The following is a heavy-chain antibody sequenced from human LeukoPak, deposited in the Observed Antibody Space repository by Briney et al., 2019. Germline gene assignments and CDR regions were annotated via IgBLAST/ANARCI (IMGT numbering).Heavy chain of an antibody. CDR3: AGSITMVWGVIGIDY. CDR2: IYYSGST. D-gene: IGHD3-10*01. CDR1: GGSISSGGYY. Sequence: SQTLSLTCTVSGGSISSGGYYWSWIRQHPGKGLEWIGYIYYSGSTYYNPSLKSRVTISVDTSKNQFSLKLSSVTAADTAVYYCAGSITMVWGVIGIDYWGQGTLVTVSS. V-gene: IGHV4-31*03. J-gene: IGHJ4*02.